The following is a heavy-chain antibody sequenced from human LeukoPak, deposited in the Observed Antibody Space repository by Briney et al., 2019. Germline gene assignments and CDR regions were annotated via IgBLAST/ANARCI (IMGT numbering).Heavy chain of an antibody. V-gene: IGHV3-30*02. CDR2: IRYDGSDS. J-gene: IGHJ3*01. CDR1: GFTFSSYG. D-gene: IGHD2-21*01. Sequence: GGSLRLSCAASGFTFSSYGMHWVRQAPGKGLXXLAFIRYDGSDSYYADSVKGRFTISRDNSKKTLYLQMDSLRTEDTAFYYCALIGVVIPPDTYDVWGQGTLVTVSS. CDR3: ALIGVVIPPDTYDV.